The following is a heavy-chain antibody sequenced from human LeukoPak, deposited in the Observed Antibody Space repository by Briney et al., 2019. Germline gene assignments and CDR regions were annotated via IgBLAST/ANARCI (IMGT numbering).Heavy chain of an antibody. J-gene: IGHJ4*02. CDR2: INHSGST. CDR1: GGSFSGYY. Sequence: SETLSLTCAVYGGSFSGYYWSWIRQPPGKGLEWIGEINHSGSTNYNPSPKSRVTISVDTSKNQFSLKLSSVTAAGTAVYYCARSYDILTGPKYYFDYWGQGTLVTVSS. CDR3: ARSYDILTGPKYYFDY. V-gene: IGHV4-34*01. D-gene: IGHD3-9*01.